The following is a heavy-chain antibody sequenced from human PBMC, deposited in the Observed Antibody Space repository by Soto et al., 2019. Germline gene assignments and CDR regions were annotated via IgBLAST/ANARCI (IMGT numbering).Heavy chain of an antibody. D-gene: IGHD3-16*02. CDR1: GYTFTAYA. V-gene: IGHV1-3*01. Sequence: GASVKVSCKATGYTFTAYAMHWVRQAPGQRLEWMGWIKPANGNTKYSQKFQGRLTITSDTSANTVYMELSSLTSEDTAMYYCTRSAISPYGGLIGPFDYWGQGNLVTVS. CDR3: TRSAISPYGGLIGPFDY. CDR2: IKPANGNT. J-gene: IGHJ4*02.